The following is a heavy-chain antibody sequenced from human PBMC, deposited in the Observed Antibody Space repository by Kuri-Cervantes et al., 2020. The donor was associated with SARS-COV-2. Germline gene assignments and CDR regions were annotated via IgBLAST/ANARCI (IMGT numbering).Heavy chain of an antibody. D-gene: IGHD3-3*01. CDR1: GFTFSDYY. CDR2: ISSSSSYT. CDR3: TTVVSTIFGKSDL. J-gene: IGHJ5*02. V-gene: IGHV3-11*05. Sequence: GESLKISCAASGFTFSDYYMSWIRQAPGKGLEWVSYISSSSSYTNYADSVKGRFTISRDNSKNTLYLQMDSLRADDTAVYYCTTVVSTIFGKSDLWGRGTLVTVSS.